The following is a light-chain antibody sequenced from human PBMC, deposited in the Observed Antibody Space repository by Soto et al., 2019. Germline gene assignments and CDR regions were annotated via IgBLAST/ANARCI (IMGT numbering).Light chain of an antibody. Sequence: EIVLTQSPDTLSLSPGERATLSCRASQSVSSSYLAWYQQKPGQAPRLLMYGASTRATGIPDRFSGSGSETDFTLTISRLEPEDFAVYYCQQYGSTPRTFGQGTRWISN. J-gene: IGKJ1*01. V-gene: IGKV3-20*01. CDR1: QSVSSSY. CDR2: GAS. CDR3: QQYGSTPRT.